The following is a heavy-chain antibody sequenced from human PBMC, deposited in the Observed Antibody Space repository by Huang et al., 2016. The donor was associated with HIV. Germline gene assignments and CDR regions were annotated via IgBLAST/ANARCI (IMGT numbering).Heavy chain of an antibody. CDR1: GFIFRDYW. V-gene: IGHV3-74*02. CDR3: VRAKEKGYDFWSGYRY. Sequence: EVELAESGGGSVRPGQSLRLSCVGSGFIFRDYWMHWVRQLPGKGRRGVARSESDGSSTSYADSVKGRFTIYRDNAKNTVYLQMSSLRVDDTAVYYCVRAKEKGYDFWSGYRYWGQGVQVTVSS. D-gene: IGHD3-3*01. CDR2: SESDGSST. J-gene: IGHJ4*01.